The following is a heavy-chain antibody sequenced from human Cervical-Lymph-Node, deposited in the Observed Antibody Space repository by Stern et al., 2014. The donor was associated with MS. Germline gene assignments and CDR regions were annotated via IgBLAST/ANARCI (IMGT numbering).Heavy chain of an antibody. CDR3: ARKADWGDYFDY. V-gene: IGHV4-59*08. D-gene: IGHD7-27*01. CDR1: SDSFRNYF. CDR2: IYYSGSA. J-gene: IGHJ4*02. Sequence: QVQLQESGPGLLKPSETLSLTCSVSSDSFRNYFWTWIRQPPGRTLEWIGYIYYSGSASYNPSLRSRVTMSVDTSNKQFSLKLTSVTAADTAVYYCARKADWGDYFDYWGQGTLVTVSS.